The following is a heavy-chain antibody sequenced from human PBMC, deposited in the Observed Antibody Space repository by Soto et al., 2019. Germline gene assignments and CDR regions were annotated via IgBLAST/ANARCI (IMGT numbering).Heavy chain of an antibody. V-gene: IGHV1-69*13. CDR2: IIPIFGTA. CDR3: ATRENSGYDYFDY. J-gene: IGHJ4*02. Sequence: SVKVSCKASGGTFSSYAISWVRQAPGQGLEWMGGIIPIFGTANYAQKFQGRATITADESTSTAYMELSSLRSEDTAVYYCATRENSGYDYFDYWGQGTLVTVSS. D-gene: IGHD5-12*01. CDR1: GGTFSSYA.